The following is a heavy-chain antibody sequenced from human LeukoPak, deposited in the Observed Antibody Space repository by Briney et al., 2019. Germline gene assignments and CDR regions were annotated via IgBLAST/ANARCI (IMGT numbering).Heavy chain of an antibody. CDR3: ARLGLGRKAFDI. J-gene: IGHJ3*02. CDR2: IYHSGST. D-gene: IGHD7-27*01. CDR1: GYSISSGYY. Sequence: SETLSLTCTVSGYSISSGYYWGWIRQPPGKGLEWIGSIYHSGSTYYNPSLKSRVTISVDTSKNQFSLKLSSVTAADTAVYYCARLGLGRKAFDIWGQGTMVTVSS. V-gene: IGHV4-38-2*02.